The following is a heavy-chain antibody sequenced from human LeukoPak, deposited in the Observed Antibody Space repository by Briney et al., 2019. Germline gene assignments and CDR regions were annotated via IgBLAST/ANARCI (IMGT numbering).Heavy chain of an antibody. D-gene: IGHD6-13*01. V-gene: IGHV1-18*01. CDR1: GYTFTSYG. J-gene: IGHJ5*02. Sequence: ASVKVSCKASGYTFTSYGISWLRQAPGQGLEWMGWISAYNGNTEYAQEFQGRVTMTTDTSTSTAYMELRSLRSDDTAVYHCARDNHRSSWSWFDPWGQGTLVTVSS. CDR3: ARDNHRSSWSWFDP. CDR2: ISAYNGNT.